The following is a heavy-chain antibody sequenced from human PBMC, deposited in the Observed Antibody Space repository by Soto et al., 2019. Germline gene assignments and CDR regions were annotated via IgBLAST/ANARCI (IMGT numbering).Heavy chain of an antibody. Sequence: SETLSLTCTVSGGSLSSYYWSWIRQPPGTGLEWIGYIYYSESTNYNPSLKSRVTISVDTSKNQFSLNLSSVTAADTAVYYCARAVGYCSGGSCYGIDYWGQGTLVTVSS. CDR2: IYYSEST. CDR3: ARAVGYCSGGSCYGIDY. D-gene: IGHD2-15*01. V-gene: IGHV4-59*12. J-gene: IGHJ4*02. CDR1: GGSLSSYY.